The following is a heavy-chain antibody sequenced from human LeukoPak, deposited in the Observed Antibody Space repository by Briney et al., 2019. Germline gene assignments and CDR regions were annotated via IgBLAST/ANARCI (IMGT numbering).Heavy chain of an antibody. CDR3: ARAPRGYSYGTFDY. J-gene: IGHJ4*02. Sequence: ASVKVSCKASGYTFTGYYMHWVRQAPGQGLEWMGWINPNSGGTNYAQKFQGWVTMTRDTSISTVYMELSRLRSDDTAVYYCARAPRGYSYGTFDYWGQGTLVTVSS. CDR2: INPNSGGT. D-gene: IGHD5-18*01. V-gene: IGHV1-2*04. CDR1: GYTFTGYY.